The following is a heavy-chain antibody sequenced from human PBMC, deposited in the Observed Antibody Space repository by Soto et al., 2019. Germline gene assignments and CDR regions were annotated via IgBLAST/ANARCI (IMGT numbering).Heavy chain of an antibody. CDR1: GFTFSDYA. V-gene: IGHV3-23*01. J-gene: IGHJ4*02. Sequence: EVQLLESGGGLVQPGGSLRLSCAASGFTFSDYAMSWVRQAPGKGLEWVSGVGGSGRSTYYADSVKGRFTISRDNSKNTLYLQMNILRVEDTAIYYCAKESTPHYWGQGTLVTVSS. CDR2: VGGSGRST. CDR3: AKESTPHY.